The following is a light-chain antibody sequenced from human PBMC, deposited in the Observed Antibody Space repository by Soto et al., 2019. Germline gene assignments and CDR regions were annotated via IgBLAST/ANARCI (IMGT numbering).Light chain of an antibody. J-gene: IGLJ2*01. CDR2: GNT. CDR1: SSNIGAGYD. CDR3: QSYDNSLRGLT. V-gene: IGLV1-40*01. Sequence: QAVVTQPPSVSGAPGQRVTISCTGSSSNIGAGYDVHWYQQFPGTAPKFLVSGNTTRPSGVPNRFSVSKSGTSASLAITGLQTEDEADYYCQSYDNSLRGLTFGGGTQLTVL.